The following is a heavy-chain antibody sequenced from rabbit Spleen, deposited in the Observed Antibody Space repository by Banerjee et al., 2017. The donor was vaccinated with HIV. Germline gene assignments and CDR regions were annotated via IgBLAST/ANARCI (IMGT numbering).Heavy chain of an antibody. CDR1: GFSFSSRYY. D-gene: IGHD4-1*01. J-gene: IGHJ4*01. Sequence: QSLEESGGDLVKPGASLTLPGTASGFSFSSRYYMCWVRQAPGKGLEWIACIYADNSGDTYYASWAKGRFTISKTSSTTVTLQMTSLTAADTATYFCARETSSGWGIVSFYFSLWGQGTLVTVS. CDR2: IYADNSGDT. CDR3: ARETSSGWGIVSFYFSL. V-gene: IGHV1S40*01.